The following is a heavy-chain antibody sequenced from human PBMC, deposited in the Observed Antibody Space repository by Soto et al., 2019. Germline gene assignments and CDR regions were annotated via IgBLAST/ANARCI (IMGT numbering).Heavy chain of an antibody. J-gene: IGHJ4*02. CDR3: ARERDGTGYFDY. D-gene: IGHD1-1*01. CDR1: GDSVSSNSAA. V-gene: IGHV6-1*01. Sequence: SQTLSLTCAISGDSVSSNSAAWNWIRQSPSRGIEWRRRTYYRSKWYNDYAVSVKSRVTINPDTSKNQFSLQLNSVTPEDSAVYYCARERDGTGYFDYWGQGTLVTVSS. CDR2: TYYRSKWYN.